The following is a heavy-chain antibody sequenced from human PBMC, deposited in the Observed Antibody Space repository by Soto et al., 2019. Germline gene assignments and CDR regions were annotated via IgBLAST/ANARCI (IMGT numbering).Heavy chain of an antibody. Sequence: QVQLVQSGAEVKKPGSSVKVSCKASGGTFSSYAISWVRQAPGPGLEWMGGIIPIFGTANYAQKFQGRVTITADKSTSTAYMELSSLRSEDTAVYYCARSTLDSSGWYGFDYWGQGTLVTVSS. CDR2: IIPIFGTA. CDR3: ARSTLDSSGWYGFDY. D-gene: IGHD6-19*01. CDR1: GGTFSSYA. V-gene: IGHV1-69*06. J-gene: IGHJ4*02.